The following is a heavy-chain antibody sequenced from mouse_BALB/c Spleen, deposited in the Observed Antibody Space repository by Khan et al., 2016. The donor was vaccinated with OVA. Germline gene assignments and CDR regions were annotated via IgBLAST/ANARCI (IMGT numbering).Heavy chain of an antibody. Sequence: EVELVVSGGGLVQPGGSRKLSCAASGFTFSSYGMHWVRQAPEKGLEWVAYISGDSSPIYYADTVKGRFTISRDNPKNTLFLQMTSLMSEDTAMYYCATSYYYGYYFDYWGPGTTLTVSS. CDR1: GFTFSSYG. D-gene: IGHD1-1*01. J-gene: IGHJ2*01. V-gene: IGHV5-17*02. CDR3: ATSYYYGYYFDY. CDR2: ISGDSSPI.